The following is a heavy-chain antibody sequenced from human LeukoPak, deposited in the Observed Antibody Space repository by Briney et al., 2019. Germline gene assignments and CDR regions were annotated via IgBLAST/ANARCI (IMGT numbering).Heavy chain of an antibody. Sequence: PSETLSLTCTVSGGSISSYYWSWIRQPPGKGLEWIGYIYTSGSTNYNPSLKSRVTISVDTSKNQFSLKLSSVTAADTAVYYCARGGGYCSSTSCYMPYYYYYYMGVWGKGTTVTVSS. D-gene: IGHD2-2*02. CDR2: IYTSGST. CDR1: GGSISSYY. V-gene: IGHV4-4*09. CDR3: ARGGGYCSSTSCYMPYYYYYYMGV. J-gene: IGHJ6*03.